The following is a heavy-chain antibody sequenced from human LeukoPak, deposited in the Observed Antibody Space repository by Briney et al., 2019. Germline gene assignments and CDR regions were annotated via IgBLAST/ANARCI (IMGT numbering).Heavy chain of an antibody. Sequence: PSETLSLTCTVSGGSISSGGYYWSWIRQHPGKGLEWIGYIYYSGSTYYNPSLKSRVTMSVDTSKNQFSLKLSSVTAADTAVYYCARDSRSHCSSTSCYRVFDYWGQGTLVTVSS. CDR1: GGSISSGGYY. CDR3: ARDSRSHCSSTSCYRVFDY. D-gene: IGHD2-2*02. CDR2: IYYSGST. V-gene: IGHV4-31*03. J-gene: IGHJ4*02.